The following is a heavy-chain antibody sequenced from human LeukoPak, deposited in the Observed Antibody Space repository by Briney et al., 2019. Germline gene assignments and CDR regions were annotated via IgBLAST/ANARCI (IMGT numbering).Heavy chain of an antibody. Sequence: SETLSLTCTVSGGSIISSSYYWGWIRQPPGKGLEWIGSIYYSGSTYYNPSLKSRVTISVDTPKNQFSLKLSSVTAADTAVYYCARDHACSNGVCSYFDYWGQGTLVTVSS. J-gene: IGHJ4*02. CDR2: IYYSGST. CDR1: GGSIISSSYY. V-gene: IGHV4-39*07. D-gene: IGHD2-8*01. CDR3: ARDHACSNGVCSYFDY.